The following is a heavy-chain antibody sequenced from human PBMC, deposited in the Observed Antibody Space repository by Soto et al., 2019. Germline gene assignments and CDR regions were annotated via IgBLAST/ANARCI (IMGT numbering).Heavy chain of an antibody. J-gene: IGHJ4*02. V-gene: IGHV4-39*07. CDR1: GGSISSSSYY. CDR3: ARESARQQLAYYFDY. CDR2: INHSGST. D-gene: IGHD6-13*01. Sequence: PSETLSLTCTVSGGSISSSSYYWSWIRQPPGKGLEWIGEINHSGSTNYNPSLKSRVTISVDTSKNQFSLKLSSVTAADTAVYYCARESARQQLAYYFDYWGQGTLVTVSS.